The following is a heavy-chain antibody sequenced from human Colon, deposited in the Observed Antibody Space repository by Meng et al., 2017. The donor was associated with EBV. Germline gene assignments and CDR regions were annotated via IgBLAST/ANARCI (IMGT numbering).Heavy chain of an antibody. CDR2: IYHNGQG. V-gene: IGHV4-4*02. D-gene: IGHD2-8*02. Sequence: VLLRESGAGLGRPSGTLSLTCAVSGTSLITSNWWIWFSQSPGDGLQWIGAIYHNGQGIYNPSLKRRVSMSVDDSKNEFSLNLKSVTAADTAVYYCARDGGVTHIPWGQGVLVTVSS. CDR3: ARDGGVTHIP. CDR1: GTSLITSNW. J-gene: IGHJ5*02.